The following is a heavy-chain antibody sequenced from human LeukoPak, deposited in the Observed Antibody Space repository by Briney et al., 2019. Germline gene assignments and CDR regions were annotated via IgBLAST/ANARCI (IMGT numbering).Heavy chain of an antibody. CDR1: GGSISSYY. D-gene: IGHD6-19*01. V-gene: IGHV4-59*01. CDR3: ARGLGQWLVRDSHWFDP. Sequence: SETLFLTCTVSGGSISSYYWSWIRQPPGKGLEWIGYIYYSGSTNYNPSLKSRVTISVDTSKNQFSLKLSSVTAADTAVYYCARGLGQWLVRDSHWFDPWGQGTLVTVSS. CDR2: IYYSGST. J-gene: IGHJ5*02.